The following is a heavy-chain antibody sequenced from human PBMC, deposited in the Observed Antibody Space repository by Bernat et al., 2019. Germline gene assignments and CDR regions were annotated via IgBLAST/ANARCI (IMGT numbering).Heavy chain of an antibody. V-gene: IGHV3-30-3*01. D-gene: IGHD3-3*01. J-gene: IGHJ4*02. CDR2: ISYDGSNK. CDR1: GFTFSSYA. CDR3: KLRFLEWSDY. Sequence: QVQLVESGGGVVQPGRSLRLSCAASGFTFSSYAMHWVRQAPGKGLEWVAVISYDGSNKYYADSVKGRFTISRDNSKNTLYLQMNSLRVEDTAVYYCKLRFLEWSDYWGQGTLVTVSS.